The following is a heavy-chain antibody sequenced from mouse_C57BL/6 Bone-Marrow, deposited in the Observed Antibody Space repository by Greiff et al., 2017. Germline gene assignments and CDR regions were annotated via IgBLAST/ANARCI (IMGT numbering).Heavy chain of an antibody. Sequence: VQLKESGAELVKPGASVKLSCTASGFNIKDYYIHWVKQRTEQGLEWIGRIDPEDGETKYAPKFKDKATITADTSSNTAYLQLSSLTSEDTAVYYYTRSLIYYGTNYWGQGTTLTVSS. CDR1: GFNIKDYY. CDR3: TRSLIYYGTNY. CDR2: IDPEDGET. J-gene: IGHJ2*01. D-gene: IGHD1-1*01. V-gene: IGHV14-2*01.